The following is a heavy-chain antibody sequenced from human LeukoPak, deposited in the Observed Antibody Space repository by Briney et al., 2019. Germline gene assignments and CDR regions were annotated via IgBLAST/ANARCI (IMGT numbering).Heavy chain of an antibody. CDR3: AKAIDVDASYYFDY. V-gene: IGHV3-11*01. CDR2: ISSSGSTI. D-gene: IGHD5-12*01. CDR1: GFTFSDYY. Sequence: GGSLRLSCAASGFTFSDYYMSWIRQAPGKGLEWVSYISSSGSTIYYADSVKGRFTISRDNAKNSPYLQMNSLRAEDTAVYYCAKAIDVDASYYFDYWGQGTLVTVSS. J-gene: IGHJ4*02.